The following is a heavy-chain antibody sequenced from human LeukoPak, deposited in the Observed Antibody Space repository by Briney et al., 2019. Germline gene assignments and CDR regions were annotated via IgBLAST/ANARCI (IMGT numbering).Heavy chain of an antibody. CDR3: ARDFSIGAADYYFDY. CDR1: GFTFSSYA. V-gene: IGHV3-30*03. Sequence: RRSLRLSCSASGFTFSSYALHWVRQAPGKGLEWVAVIASDGRDKQYADSVKGRFTISRDNSMNTLYLQMDSLRAEDTAVFYCARDFSIGAADYYFDYWGQGTLVTVSS. CDR2: IASDGRDK. J-gene: IGHJ4*02. D-gene: IGHD6-13*01.